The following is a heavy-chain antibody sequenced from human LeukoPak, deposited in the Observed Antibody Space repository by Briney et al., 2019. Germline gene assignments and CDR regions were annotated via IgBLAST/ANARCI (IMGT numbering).Heavy chain of an antibody. Sequence: GGSLRLSCAASGFSFISYWMNWVRQTPGKGLEWVANIKQDGSEKYYVDSVKGRFTISRDNSKNTLYLQMNSLRAEDTAVYYCAKDYGGNSFVYWGQGTLVTVSS. J-gene: IGHJ4*02. D-gene: IGHD4-23*01. CDR3: AKDYGGNSFVY. CDR1: GFSFISYW. CDR2: IKQDGSEK. V-gene: IGHV3-7*03.